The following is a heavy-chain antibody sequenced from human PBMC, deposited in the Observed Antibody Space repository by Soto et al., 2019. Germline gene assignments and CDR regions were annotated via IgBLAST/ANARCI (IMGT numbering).Heavy chain of an antibody. V-gene: IGHV3-30*18. Sequence: QVQLVESGGAVVQPGRSLRLSCAASGFTFSSYGMHWVRQAPGKGLEWVAVISYDGSNKYYADSVKGRFTISSDNSKNTMYLQMNSLRAEDTAVYYCAKVLYSSGNHWGQGTLVTVSS. CDR3: AKVLYSSGNH. J-gene: IGHJ5*02. CDR1: GFTFSSYG. CDR2: ISYDGSNK. D-gene: IGHD6-25*01.